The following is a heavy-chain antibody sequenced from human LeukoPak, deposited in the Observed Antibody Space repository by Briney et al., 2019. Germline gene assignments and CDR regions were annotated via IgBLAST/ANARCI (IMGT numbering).Heavy chain of an antibody. V-gene: IGHV4-34*01. CDR2: INHSGST. J-gene: IGHJ6*02. CDR1: GGSFSGYY. Sequence: SETLSLTCAVYGGSFSGYYWSWIRQPPGKGLEWIGEINHSGSTNYNPSLKSRVTISVDTSKNQFSLKLSSVTAADTAVYYCARGRGVVVPAARYYYYYGMDVWGQGTTVTVSS. CDR3: ARGRGVVVPAARYYYYYGMDV. D-gene: IGHD2-2*01.